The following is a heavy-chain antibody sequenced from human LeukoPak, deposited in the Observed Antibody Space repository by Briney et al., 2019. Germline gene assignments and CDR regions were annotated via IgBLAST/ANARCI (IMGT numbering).Heavy chain of an antibody. J-gene: IGHJ4*02. D-gene: IGHD2-15*01. V-gene: IGHV1-18*01. CDR3: ARGSVCTGGRCYAWGIDS. Sequence: GAPVKVSCKASGYTFTNYGITWVRQAPGQGLEWMGWISAYNGNTNYAQKLQGRVTMTTDTSTSTAYMELRSLRSGDTAVYYCARGSVCTGGRCYAWGIDSWGQGTLVTVSS. CDR2: ISAYNGNT. CDR1: GYTFTNYG.